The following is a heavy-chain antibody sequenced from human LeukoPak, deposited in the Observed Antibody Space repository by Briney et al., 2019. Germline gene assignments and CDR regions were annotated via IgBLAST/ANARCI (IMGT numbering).Heavy chain of an antibody. D-gene: IGHD5-12*01. J-gene: IGHJ6*02. Sequence: SETLSLTCTVSGGSISSYYWSWIRQPAGKGLEWIGRTYTSGSTNYNPSLKSRVTMSVDTSKNQFSLKLSSVTAADTAVYYCARSSVVGWANYYYGMDVWGQGTTVTVSS. V-gene: IGHV4-4*07. CDR1: GGSISSYY. CDR2: TYTSGST. CDR3: ARSSVVGWANYYYGMDV.